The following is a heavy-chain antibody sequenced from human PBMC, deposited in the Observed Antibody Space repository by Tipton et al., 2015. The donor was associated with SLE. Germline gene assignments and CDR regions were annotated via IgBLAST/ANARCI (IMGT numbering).Heavy chain of an antibody. Sequence: LSLTCTVSGGSISGYYWSWVRQPPGQGLEWIGYIHYRGSTNYNPSLKSRVTISLDTSENQFSLKLSSVTAADTAVYYCARDRYCGAGSCFDWYFDLWGRGTLITVSS. CDR3: ARDRYCGAGSCFDWYFDL. D-gene: IGHD2-15*01. CDR2: IHYRGST. J-gene: IGHJ2*01. V-gene: IGHV4-59*01. CDR1: GGSISGYY.